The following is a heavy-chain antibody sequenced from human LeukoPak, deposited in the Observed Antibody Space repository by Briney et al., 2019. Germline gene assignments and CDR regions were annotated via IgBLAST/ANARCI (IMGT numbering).Heavy chain of an antibody. Sequence: ASVKVSCXASGYTFTSYYMHWVRQAHGQGLEWMGIINPSGGSTSYAQKFQGRVTMTRDTSTSTVYMELSSLRSEDTAVYYCAREVSMVRGVIIVNWFDPWGQGTLVTVSS. J-gene: IGHJ5*02. CDR1: GYTFTSYY. V-gene: IGHV1-46*03. CDR2: INPSGGST. D-gene: IGHD3-10*01. CDR3: AREVSMVRGVIIVNWFDP.